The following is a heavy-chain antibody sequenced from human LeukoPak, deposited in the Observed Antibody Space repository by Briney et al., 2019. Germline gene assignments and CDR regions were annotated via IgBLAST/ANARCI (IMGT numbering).Heavy chain of an antibody. V-gene: IGHV3-30*18. CDR1: GFTFSNYG. CDR2: ISYDGNNK. CDR3: AKGYYVGDY. Sequence: GGSLRLSCAASGFTFSNYGMHWVRQAPGKGLEWVAVISYDGNNKYYTDSVKGRITISRDNSKNTLYLQMNSLRADDTALYYCAKGYYVGDYWGQGTLVTVSS. D-gene: IGHD1-26*01. J-gene: IGHJ4*02.